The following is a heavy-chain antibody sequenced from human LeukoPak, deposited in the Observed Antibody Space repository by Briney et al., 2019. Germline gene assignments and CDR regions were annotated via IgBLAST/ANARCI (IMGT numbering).Heavy chain of an antibody. J-gene: IGHJ4*02. V-gene: IGHV3-53*01. CDR3: AKEYTGTFSPFPSYFDN. Sequence: GGSLRLSCAASGFTVSSNYMSWVRQAPGKGLEWVSVIYSGGSTYYADSVKGRFTISRDNSKNTLYLQMNSLRAEDTAIYYCAKEYTGTFSPFPSYFDNWGQGTLVTVSS. CDR1: GFTVSSNY. CDR2: IYSGGST. D-gene: IGHD1-26*01.